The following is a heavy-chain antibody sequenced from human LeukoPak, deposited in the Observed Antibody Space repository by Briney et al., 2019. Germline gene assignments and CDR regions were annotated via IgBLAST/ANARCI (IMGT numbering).Heavy chain of an antibody. CDR3: ARESRIRRFLEWLDAFDI. V-gene: IGHV4-61*02. J-gene: IGHJ3*02. Sequence: KASETLSLTCTVSGGSISSGSYYWSWIRQPAGKGLEWIGRIYTSGSTNYNPSLKSRVTISVDTSKNQFSLKLSSVTAADTAVYYCARESRIRRFLEWLDAFDIWGQGTMVTVSS. CDR2: IYTSGST. D-gene: IGHD3-3*01. CDR1: GGSISSGSYY.